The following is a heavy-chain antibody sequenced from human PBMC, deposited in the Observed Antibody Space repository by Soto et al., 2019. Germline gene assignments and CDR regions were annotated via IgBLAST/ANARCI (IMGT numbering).Heavy chain of an antibody. Sequence: QVQLVQSGAGVRKPGSSVKVSCKASGGTLSMFGVSWVRQAPGQGLEWIGGIIPLSGTTNFAEKFQGRVTITTDESTSTAYMELSSLRSEDTALYYCATAPPDTAMEYLDYWGQGTLVTVS. V-gene: IGHV1-69*01. D-gene: IGHD5-18*01. CDR2: IIPLSGTT. CDR3: ATAPPDTAMEYLDY. CDR1: GGTLSMFG. J-gene: IGHJ4*02.